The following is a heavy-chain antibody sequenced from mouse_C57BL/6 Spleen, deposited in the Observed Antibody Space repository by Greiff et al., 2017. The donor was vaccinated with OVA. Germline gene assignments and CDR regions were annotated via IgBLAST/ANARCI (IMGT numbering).Heavy chain of an antibody. J-gene: IGHJ1*03. V-gene: IGHV1-50*01. D-gene: IGHD1-1*02. CDR3: ARWVDWYFDV. Sequence: QVQLQQPGAELVKPGASVKLSCKASGYTFTSYWMQWVKQRPGQGLEWIGEIDPSDSYTNYNQKFTGKATLTVDTSSSTAYMQLSSLTSEDSAVYYCARWVDWYFDVWGTGTTVTVSS. CDR1: GYTFTSYW. CDR2: IDPSDSYT.